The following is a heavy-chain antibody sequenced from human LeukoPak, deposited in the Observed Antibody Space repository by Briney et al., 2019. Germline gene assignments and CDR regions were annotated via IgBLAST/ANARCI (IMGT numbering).Heavy chain of an antibody. J-gene: IGHJ5*02. CDR1: GFTVSSNY. D-gene: IGHD3-22*01. CDR3: ARDLNYYDSRGFDP. CDR2: IYSGGST. Sequence: GGSLRLSCAASGFTVSSNYMSWVRQAPGKGLEWVSVIYSGGSTYYADSVKGRFTISRDNSKNTLYFQMNSLRAEDTAVYYCARDLNYYDSRGFDPWGQGTLVTVS. V-gene: IGHV3-53*01.